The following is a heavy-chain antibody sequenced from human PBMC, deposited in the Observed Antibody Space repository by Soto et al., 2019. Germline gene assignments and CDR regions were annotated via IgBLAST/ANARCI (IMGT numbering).Heavy chain of an antibody. CDR3: ARDHLGIAAGDFDL. CDR1: GFSFDTYN. Sequence: EDQLVESGGGLVKPGGSLRLSCAASGFSFDTYNMNRVRQAPGKGLEWVSSISSGRPDIFYADSVRGRFTISRDDAKKSLFRQMNRLTADDTAVYYCARDHLGIAAGDFDLWGQGTLVTVSS. V-gene: IGHV3-21*02. CDR2: ISSGRPDI. J-gene: IGHJ4*02. D-gene: IGHD6-19*01.